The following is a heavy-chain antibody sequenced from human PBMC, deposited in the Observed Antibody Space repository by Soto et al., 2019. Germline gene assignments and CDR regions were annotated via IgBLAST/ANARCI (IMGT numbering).Heavy chain of an antibody. CDR3: GDIGYCFGARCPP. Sequence: GRPLRLSVAASGITFSDHHMAWFPQAPGKGLEWVGSIIKKPDNSTKQYAASVKDRFSISRDDSKGSVYLQMNSLKTEDTAVYYCGDIGYCFGARCPPWGQGTLVTVSS. V-gene: IGHV3-72*01. CDR1: GITFSDHH. J-gene: IGHJ5*02. D-gene: IGHD2-15*01. CDR2: IIKKPDNSTK.